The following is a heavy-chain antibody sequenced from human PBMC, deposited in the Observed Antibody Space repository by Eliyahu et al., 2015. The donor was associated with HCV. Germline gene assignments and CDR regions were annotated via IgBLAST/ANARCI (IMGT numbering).Heavy chain of an antibody. V-gene: IGHV4-39*01. CDR2: IYYSGST. J-gene: IGHJ4*02. D-gene: IGHD4-17*01. CDR1: GXSISXXSXY. Sequence: QLQLQESGPGLVKPSETLSLTCTVXGXSISXXSXYWXWIRQPPGKGLEXIGSIYYSGSTYYNPSLKSRVTISVDTSKNQFSLKLSSVTAADTAVYYCARHGGGVGDYGDYFDYWGQGTLVTVSS. CDR3: ARHGGGVGDYGDYFDY.